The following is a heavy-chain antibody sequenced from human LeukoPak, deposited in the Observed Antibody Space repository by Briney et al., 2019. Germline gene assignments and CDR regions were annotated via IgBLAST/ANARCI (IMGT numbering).Heavy chain of an antibody. V-gene: IGHV4-59*08. D-gene: IGHD1-14*01. CDR1: GGSITGYY. J-gene: IGHJ3*02. Sequence: SETLSLTCTVSGGSITGYYWSWIRQPPGKGLEWIAYVRDNGESNYNPSLKSRVTISVDTRNNQISLRLNFVTAADTAIYYCARRPAGTAAFDIWGLGTMVTASS. CDR2: VRDNGES. CDR3: ARRPAGTAAFDI.